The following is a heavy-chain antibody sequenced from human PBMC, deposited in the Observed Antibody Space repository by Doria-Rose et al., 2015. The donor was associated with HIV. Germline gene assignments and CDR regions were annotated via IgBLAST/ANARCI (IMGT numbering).Heavy chain of an antibody. CDR3: ARVLSGTYDY. D-gene: IGHD1-26*01. V-gene: IGHV4-59*01. CDR1: GGSISHYY. J-gene: IGHJ4*02. CDR2: IFYTGST. Sequence: QVQLQESGPGLVKPSETLSLTCSVSGGSISHYYWSWIQQPPGKGLEYIGDIFYTGSTNYSPSLKSRVSISIDTSKIKFSLRLSSVTAADTAVYYCARVLSGTYDYWGQGTLVTVSS.